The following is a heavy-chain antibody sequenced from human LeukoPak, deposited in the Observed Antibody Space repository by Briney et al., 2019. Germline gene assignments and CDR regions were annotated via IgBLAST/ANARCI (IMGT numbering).Heavy chain of an antibody. Sequence: GASLKVSCKASGYTFTSYYIHWVRQAPGQGLEWMGKINPSGGITTNAQTFLGRLTMTRDTSTNTVYMELSSLRSEDTAVYYCARGGLGNYDILTGNYKYYFYMDVWGEGTTVTVSS. CDR3: ARGGLGNYDILTGNYKYYFYMDV. V-gene: IGHV1-46*01. CDR1: GYTFTSYY. J-gene: IGHJ6*03. D-gene: IGHD3-9*01. CDR2: INPSGGIT.